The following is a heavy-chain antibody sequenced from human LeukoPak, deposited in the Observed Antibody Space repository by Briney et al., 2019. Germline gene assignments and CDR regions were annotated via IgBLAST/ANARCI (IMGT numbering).Heavy chain of an antibody. CDR1: GFTFSSYG. CDR2: ISYDGSNK. CDR3: AKDSRYYYDSSGYYCMDV. D-gene: IGHD3-22*01. J-gene: IGHJ6*03. V-gene: IGHV3-30*18. Sequence: PWGSLRLSCAASGFTFSSYGMHWVRQAPGKGLEWVAVISYDGSNKYYADSVKGRFTISRDNSKNTLYLQMNSLRAEDTAVYYCAKDSRYYYDSSGYYCMDVWGKGTTVTVSS.